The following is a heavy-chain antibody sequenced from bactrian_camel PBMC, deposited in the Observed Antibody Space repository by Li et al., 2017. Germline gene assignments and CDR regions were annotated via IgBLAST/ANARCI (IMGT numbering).Heavy chain of an antibody. D-gene: IGHD1*01. J-gene: IGHJ6*01. CDR2: LDSDGRI. Sequence: QVQLVESGGGLVQPGGSLRLSCAASGYTYSSNCLAWFRQAPGKEREWVGSLDSDGRINYADSVKGRFTISKDNRKNILYLQMNSLTPGDTAMYYCTARYEFGLGACRGVGGLGFWGQGTQVTVS. CDR1: GYTYSSNC. V-gene: IGHV3S53*01. CDR3: TARYEFGLGACRGVGGLGF.